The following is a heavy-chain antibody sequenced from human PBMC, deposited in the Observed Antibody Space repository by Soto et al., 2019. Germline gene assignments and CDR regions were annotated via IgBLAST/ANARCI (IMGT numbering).Heavy chain of an antibody. CDR1: GYSISSGYY. J-gene: IGHJ5*02. CDR3: ARDGGDTAMVSWFDP. CDR2: IYHSGST. Sequence: PSETLSLTCAVSGYSISSGYYWGWIRQPPGKGLEWIGSIYHSGSTYYNPSLKSRVTISVDTSKNQFSLKLSSVTAADTAVYYCARDGGDTAMVSWFDPWGQGTLVTVSS. D-gene: IGHD5-18*01. V-gene: IGHV4-38-2*02.